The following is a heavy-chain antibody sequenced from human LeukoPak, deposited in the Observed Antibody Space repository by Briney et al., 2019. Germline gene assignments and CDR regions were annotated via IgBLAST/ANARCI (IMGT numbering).Heavy chain of an antibody. Sequence: GGSLRLSCAASGFSFSDYSMNWVRQAPGKGLEWVSFISSYSIYIYYADSLKGRFTISRDNAKNSLYLQMNSLRAEDTAVYYCARDSFAGYDSSGYSSYDYWGQGTLVTVSS. D-gene: IGHD3-22*01. V-gene: IGHV3-21*01. CDR1: GFSFSDYS. CDR2: ISSYSIYI. CDR3: ARDSFAGYDSSGYSSYDY. J-gene: IGHJ4*02.